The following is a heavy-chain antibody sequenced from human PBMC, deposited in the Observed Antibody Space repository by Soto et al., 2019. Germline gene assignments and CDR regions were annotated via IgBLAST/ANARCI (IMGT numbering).Heavy chain of an antibody. CDR1: GGSISSSSYY. J-gene: IGHJ4*02. D-gene: IGHD3-10*01. CDR2: IYYRGST. CDR3: ARGRLLWFGELFLPPDY. V-gene: IGHV4-39*07. Sequence: PSETLSLTCTVSGGSISSSSYYWGWIRQPPGKGLEWIGNIYYRGSTNYNPSLKSRVTISVDTSKNQFSLKLSSVTAADTAVYYCARGRLLWFGELFLPPDYWGQGTLVTVSS.